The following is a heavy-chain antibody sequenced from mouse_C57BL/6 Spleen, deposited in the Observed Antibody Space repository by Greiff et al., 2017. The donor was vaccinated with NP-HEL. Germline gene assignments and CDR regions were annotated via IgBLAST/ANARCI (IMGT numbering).Heavy chain of an antibody. D-gene: IGHD1-1*01. Sequence: EVQGVESGGGLVKPGGSLKLSCAASGFTFSSYAMSWVRQTPEKRLEWVATISDGGSYTYYPDNVKGRFTISRDNAKNNLYLQMSHLKSEDTAMYYCARDHMGGSSPLAYWGQGTLVTVSA. CDR1: GFTFSSYA. V-gene: IGHV5-4*01. CDR2: ISDGGSYT. J-gene: IGHJ3*01. CDR3: ARDHMGGSSPLAY.